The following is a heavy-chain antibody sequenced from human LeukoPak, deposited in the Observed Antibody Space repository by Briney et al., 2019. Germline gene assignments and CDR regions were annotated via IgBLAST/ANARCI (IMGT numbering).Heavy chain of an antibody. Sequence: GGSLRLSCAASGFTFSSYAMSWVRQAPGKGLEWVSAISGSGGSTYYADSVKGRFTISRDNSKNTLYLQMDSLRAEDTAVYYCAISPGQGYYYYGMDVWGQGTTVTVSS. V-gene: IGHV3-23*01. J-gene: IGHJ6*02. CDR1: GFTFSSYA. D-gene: IGHD7-27*01. CDR3: AISPGQGYYYYGMDV. CDR2: ISGSGGST.